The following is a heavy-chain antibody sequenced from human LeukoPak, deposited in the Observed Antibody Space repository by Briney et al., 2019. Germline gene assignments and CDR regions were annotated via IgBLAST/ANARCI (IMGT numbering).Heavy chain of an antibody. CDR3: ARVGYNGWNFEN. D-gene: IGHD5-12*01. CDR2: IRQDGDEK. Sequence: GGSLRLSCAVSGFIFNSHWMTWVRQAPGMGREWVGNIRQDGDEKFYADSVRGRFTISRDNAKNSLHLEMNSLRAEDTALYYCARVGYNGWNFENWGQGTLVTVSS. J-gene: IGHJ4*02. CDR1: GFIFNSHW. V-gene: IGHV3-7*01.